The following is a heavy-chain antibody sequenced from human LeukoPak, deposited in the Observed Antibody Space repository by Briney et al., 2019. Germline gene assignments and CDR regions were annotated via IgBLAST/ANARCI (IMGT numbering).Heavy chain of an antibody. Sequence: GGSLRLSCAASGFTFSSYSMNWVRQAPGNGLEWVSYISSSSSTIYYADSVKGRFTISRDNAKNSLYLQMNSLRAEDTAVYYCARYSSSWYFDYWGQGTLVTVSS. CDR1: GFTFSSYS. D-gene: IGHD6-13*01. J-gene: IGHJ4*02. CDR2: ISSSSSTI. V-gene: IGHV3-48*01. CDR3: ARYSSSWYFDY.